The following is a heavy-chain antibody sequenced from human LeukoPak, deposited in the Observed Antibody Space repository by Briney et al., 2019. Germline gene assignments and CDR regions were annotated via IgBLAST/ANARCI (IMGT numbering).Heavy chain of an antibody. D-gene: IGHD4-17*01. CDR3: ARAPWTTNWFDP. CDR2: INSDGSST. J-gene: IGHJ5*02. V-gene: IGHV3-74*01. CDR1: GFTFSSYW. Sequence: PGGSLRLSCAASGFTFSSYWMHWVRQAPGKGLVWVSRINSDGSSTSYADSVKGRFTISRDNSKNTLYLQMNSLRAEDTAVYYCARAPWTTNWFDPWGQGTLVTVSS.